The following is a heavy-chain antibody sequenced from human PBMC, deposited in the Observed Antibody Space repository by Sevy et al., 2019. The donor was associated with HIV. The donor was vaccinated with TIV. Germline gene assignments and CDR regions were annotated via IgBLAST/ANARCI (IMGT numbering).Heavy chain of an antibody. Sequence: ASVKVSCKASGYTFTSHSITWVRQAPGQGLEWVGWISTFSGYTNHAAMLQGRVTMTTDTSTNTAYMELRHLGSDDTAVYYCARDLLGLTRAGGWNCNGATCESFDFWGQRTLVTVSS. CDR2: ISTFSGYT. D-gene: IGHD2-8*01. CDR1: GYTFTSHS. V-gene: IGHV1-18*01. J-gene: IGHJ4*02. CDR3: ARDLLGLTRAGGWNCNGATCESFDF.